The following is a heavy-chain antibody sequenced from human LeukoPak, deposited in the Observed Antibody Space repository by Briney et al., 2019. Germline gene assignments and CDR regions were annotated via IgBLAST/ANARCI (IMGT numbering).Heavy chain of an antibody. V-gene: IGHV3-49*04. Sequence: GGSLRLSCTASGFNFRDYAMSWVRQAPGKGLEWVGFIRSRANGETRGYAASVKGRFTISRDDSKSIAYLQMNSLKTEDTAVYYCTNGGVDHYVSPIYSYYFDDGGQEPLVTVS. CDR2: IRSRANGETR. J-gene: IGHJ4*02. CDR3: TNGGVDHYVSPIYSYYFDD. D-gene: IGHD3-10*01. CDR1: GFNFRDYA.